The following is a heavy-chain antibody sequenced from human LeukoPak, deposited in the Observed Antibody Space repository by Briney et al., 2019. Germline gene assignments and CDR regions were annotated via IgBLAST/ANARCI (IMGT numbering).Heavy chain of an antibody. J-gene: IGHJ4*02. V-gene: IGHV1-46*01. CDR2: INPSGGST. Sequence: ASVKVSCKASGYTFTSYYMHWVRQAPGQGLEWMGIINPSGGSTSYAQKFQGRVTMTRDTSTSTVYMELSSLRSEDTAVYYCASLAGAVRAAGLFQFDYWGQGTLVTVSS. D-gene: IGHD2-15*01. CDR3: ASLAGAVRAAGLFQFDY. CDR1: GYTFTSYY.